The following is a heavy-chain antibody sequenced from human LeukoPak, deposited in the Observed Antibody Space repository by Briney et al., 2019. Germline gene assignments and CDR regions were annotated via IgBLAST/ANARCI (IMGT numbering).Heavy chain of an antibody. V-gene: IGHV3-33*01. D-gene: IGHD3-3*01. Sequence: PGGSLRLSRAASGFTFSSYGMHWVRQAPGKGLEWVAVIWYDGSNKYYADSVKGRFTISRDNSKNTLYLQMNSLRAEDTAVYYCARSPEGPKVLRFLEWTRAHYYGMDVWGQGTTVTVSS. CDR2: IWYDGSNK. CDR3: ARSPEGPKVLRFLEWTRAHYYGMDV. J-gene: IGHJ6*02. CDR1: GFTFSSYG.